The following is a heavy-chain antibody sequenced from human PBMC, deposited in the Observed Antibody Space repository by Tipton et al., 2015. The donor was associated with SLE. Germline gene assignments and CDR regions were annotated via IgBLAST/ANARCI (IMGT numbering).Heavy chain of an antibody. CDR2: IIPIFGTA. CDR1: GYTFTSYG. D-gene: IGHD1-26*01. CDR3: ARANTSIVGAIWFDP. V-gene: IGHV1-69*05. Sequence: QSGAEVKKPGASVKVSCKASGYTFTSYGISWVRQAPGQGLGWMGGIIPIFGTANYAQKFQGRVTITTDESTSTAYMELSSLRSEDTAVYYCARANTSIVGAIWFDPWGQGTLVTVSS. J-gene: IGHJ5*02.